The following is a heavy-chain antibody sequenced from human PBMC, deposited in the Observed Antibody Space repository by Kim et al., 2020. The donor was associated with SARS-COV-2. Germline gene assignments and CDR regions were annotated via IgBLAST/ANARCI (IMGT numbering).Heavy chain of an antibody. CDR3: ARGGEWLRLTRTNWFDP. V-gene: IGHV4-34*01. CDR2: INHSGST. Sequence: SETLSLTCAVYGGSFSGYYWSWIRQPPGKGLEWIGEINHSGSTNYNPSLKSRVTISVDTSKNQFSLKLSSVTAADTAVYYCARGGEWLRLTRTNWFDPWGQGTLVTVSS. CDR1: GGSFSGYY. J-gene: IGHJ5*02. D-gene: IGHD5-12*01.